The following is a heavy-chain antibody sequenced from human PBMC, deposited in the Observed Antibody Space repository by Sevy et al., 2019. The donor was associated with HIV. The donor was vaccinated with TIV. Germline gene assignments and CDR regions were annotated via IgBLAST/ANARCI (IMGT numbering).Heavy chain of an antibody. CDR3: AKDMILVVGEALDI. Sequence: GGSLRLSCAASELTVSNYAMSWVRQAPGKGLEWVSSISGSGGETFYADSVKGRFTISRDKSKNMLFLQMNSLRAEDTALYYCAKDMILVVGEALDIWCQGTMVTVSS. CDR2: ISGSGGET. D-gene: IGHD3-22*01. J-gene: IGHJ3*02. V-gene: IGHV3-23*01. CDR1: ELTVSNYA.